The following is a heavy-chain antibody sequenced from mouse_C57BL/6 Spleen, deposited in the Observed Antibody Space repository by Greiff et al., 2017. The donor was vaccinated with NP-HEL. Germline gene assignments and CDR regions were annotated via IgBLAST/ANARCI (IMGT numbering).Heavy chain of an antibody. V-gene: IGHV3-6*01. J-gene: IGHJ4*01. CDR2: ISYDGSN. D-gene: IGHD3-3*01. CDR3: ARALGYAMDY. CDR1: GYSITSGYY. Sequence: EVKLVESGPGLVKPSPSLSLPCSVTGYSITSGYYWNWIRQFPGNKLEWMGYISYDGSNNYNPSLKNRISITRDTSKNQFFLKLTAVTTEDTATYYCARALGYAMDYWGQGTSVTVSS.